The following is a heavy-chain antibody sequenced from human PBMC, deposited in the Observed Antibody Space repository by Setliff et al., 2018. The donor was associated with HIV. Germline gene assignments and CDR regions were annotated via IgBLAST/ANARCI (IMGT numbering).Heavy chain of an antibody. CDR1: GYTFTGYY. V-gene: IGHV1-18*04. J-gene: IGHJ4*02. CDR2: ISAYNGNT. D-gene: IGHD1-26*01. Sequence: ASVKVSCKASGYTFTGYYMHWVRQAPGQGLEWMGWISAYNGNTNYAQKFQGRVTMIRDTSTNKAYMEVRSLRPDDTAVYYCAKDKTEGAMGHWGQGTMVTVSS. CDR3: AKDKTEGAMGH.